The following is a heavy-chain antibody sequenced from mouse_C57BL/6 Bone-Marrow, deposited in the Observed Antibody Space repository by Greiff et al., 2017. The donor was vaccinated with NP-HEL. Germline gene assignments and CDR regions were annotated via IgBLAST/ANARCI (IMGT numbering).Heavy chain of an antibody. CDR3: TRIPYGNYGY. CDR1: GYTFTDYE. Sequence: QVQLQQSGAELVRPGATVTLSCKASGYTFTDYEMHWVKQTPVHGLEWIGAIDPETGGTAYNQKFKGKAILTADKSSSTAYMELRSLTSEDSAVYYCTRIPYGNYGYWGQGTTLTVSS. V-gene: IGHV1-15*01. J-gene: IGHJ2*01. CDR2: IDPETGGT. D-gene: IGHD2-1*01.